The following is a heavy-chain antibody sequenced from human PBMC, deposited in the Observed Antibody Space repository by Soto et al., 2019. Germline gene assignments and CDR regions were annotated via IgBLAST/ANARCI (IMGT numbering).Heavy chain of an antibody. CDR2: IDEYGNTI. Sequence: EVQLVESGGGLVQPGGSLRLSCAASGFTFSSYWMHWVRQVPGKGLVWVSRIDEYGNTINYADSVRGRFTISRDNAKNPLYREINGLRAEDKALYYCTRGSGGGGEYWGQGTLVTVSS. J-gene: IGHJ4*02. D-gene: IGHD3-16*01. CDR1: GFTFSSYW. V-gene: IGHV3-74*01. CDR3: TRGSGGGGEY.